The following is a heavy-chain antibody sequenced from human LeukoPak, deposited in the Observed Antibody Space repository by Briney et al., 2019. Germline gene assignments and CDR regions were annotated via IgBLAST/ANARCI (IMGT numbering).Heavy chain of an antibody. J-gene: IGHJ4*02. CDR1: GYSISSGYY. CDR3: ARDPQGSSGWYIGDY. Sequence: SETLSLTCTVSGYSISSGYYWGWIRQPPGKGLEWTGSIDHSGSTYYNPSLKSRITISVDTSKNQFSLKLSSVTAADTAVYYCARDPQGSSGWYIGDYWGQGTLVTVSS. V-gene: IGHV4-38-2*02. CDR2: IDHSGST. D-gene: IGHD6-19*01.